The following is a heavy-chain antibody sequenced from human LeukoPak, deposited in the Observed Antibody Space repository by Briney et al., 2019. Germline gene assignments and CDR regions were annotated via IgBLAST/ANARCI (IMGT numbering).Heavy chain of an antibody. D-gene: IGHD3-22*01. V-gene: IGHV1-2*02. Sequence: ASVKVSCKASGYTFTASYIHWVRQAPGQGLEWMGWINPNSGGTNYAQKFQGRVTMTRDTSISTAYMELSRLRSDDTAVYYCARGHTHTYYYDSSGYSDLDYWGQGTLVTVSS. CDR1: GYTFTASY. CDR3: ARGHTHTYYYDSSGYSDLDY. J-gene: IGHJ4*02. CDR2: INPNSGGT.